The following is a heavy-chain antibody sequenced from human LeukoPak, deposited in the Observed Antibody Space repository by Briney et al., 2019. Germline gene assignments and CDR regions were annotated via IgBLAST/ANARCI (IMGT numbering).Heavy chain of an antibody. Sequence: GGSLTLSCAPSGFTFSSSAMTWVRQAPGKGLEWVSAINDSGGDTIYTPSVRDRFTVSRVNPKNTLFLHMNSLRAENTAVYYCSKGGSYAPLDYWGQGTLVTVSS. J-gene: IGHJ4*02. CDR3: SKGGSYAPLDY. D-gene: IGHD1-26*01. V-gene: IGHV3-23*01. CDR1: GFTFSSSA. CDR2: INDSGGDT.